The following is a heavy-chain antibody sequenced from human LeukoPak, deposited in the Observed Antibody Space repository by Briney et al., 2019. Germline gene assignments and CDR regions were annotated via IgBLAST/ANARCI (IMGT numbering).Heavy chain of an antibody. Sequence: GGSLRLSCAVSGFTFSTYAMSWVRQAPGKGLEWVSVISGSGDNTYYADSVKGRFTISRDNFKNTLYLQMNSLRAEDTALYYCTKRPSTDGYNSWGQGTLVTVSS. CDR3: TKRPSTDGYNS. CDR1: GFTFSTYA. D-gene: IGHD5-24*01. J-gene: IGHJ5*02. CDR2: ISGSGDNT. V-gene: IGHV3-23*01.